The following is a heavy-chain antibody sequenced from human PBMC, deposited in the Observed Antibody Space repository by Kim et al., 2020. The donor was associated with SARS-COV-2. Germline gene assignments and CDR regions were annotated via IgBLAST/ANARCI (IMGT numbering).Heavy chain of an antibody. J-gene: IGHJ5*02. CDR3: ARGGEHIVVVMPTNWFDP. Sequence: SETLSLTCAVSGGSLRGYYWSWIRQPPGKGLEWIGEINHSGVTDYSPSLKNRLTLSLDTSRNQFSLNLSSVTAADTAVYYCARGGEHIVVVMPTNWFDPWGQGTRVTVSS. D-gene: IGHD2-21*01. CDR1: GGSLRGYY. CDR2: INHSGVT. V-gene: IGHV4-34*01.